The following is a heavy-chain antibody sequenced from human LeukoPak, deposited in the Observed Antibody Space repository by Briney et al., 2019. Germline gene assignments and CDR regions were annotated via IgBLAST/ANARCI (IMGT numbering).Heavy chain of an antibody. CDR1: GISISSTSYC. V-gene: IGHV4-39*01. D-gene: IGHD3-22*01. CDR2: IYYSGTT. Sequence: SETLSLTCTVSGISISSTSYCWGWIRQPPGKGPEWIGSIYYSGTTYYNPSLKSRVTISVDTSETQFSLELNSVTAADSAVYYCARHLLYDSSGYYGNKFDPWGQGTLVTVSS. CDR3: ARHLLYDSSGYYGNKFDP. J-gene: IGHJ5*02.